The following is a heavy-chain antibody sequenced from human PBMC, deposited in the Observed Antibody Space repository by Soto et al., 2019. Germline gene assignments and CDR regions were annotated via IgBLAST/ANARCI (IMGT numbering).Heavy chain of an antibody. CDR3: ARDEAIAVAGTISYYFDY. Sequence: PGGSLRLSCAASGFTFSGYAMHWVRQAPGKGLEWVAVISYDGSNKYYADSVKGRFTISRDNSKNTLYLQMNSLRAEDTAVYYCARDEAIAVAGTISYYFDYWGQGTLVTVSS. CDR2: ISYDGSNK. V-gene: IGHV3-30-3*01. D-gene: IGHD6-19*01. J-gene: IGHJ4*02. CDR1: GFTFSGYA.